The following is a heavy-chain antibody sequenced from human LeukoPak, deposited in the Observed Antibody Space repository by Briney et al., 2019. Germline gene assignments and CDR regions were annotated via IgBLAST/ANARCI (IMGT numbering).Heavy chain of an antibody. CDR3: ARGKYYDILTGSIGHLDY. D-gene: IGHD3-9*01. V-gene: IGHV3-23*01. Sequence: GGSLRLSCAASGFTFSSYAMSWVRQAPGKGLEWVSAISGSGGSTYYADSVKGRFTISRDNSKNTLYLQMNSLRAEDTAVYYCARGKYYDILTGSIGHLDYWGQGTLVTVSS. CDR2: ISGSGGST. CDR1: GFTFSSYA. J-gene: IGHJ4*02.